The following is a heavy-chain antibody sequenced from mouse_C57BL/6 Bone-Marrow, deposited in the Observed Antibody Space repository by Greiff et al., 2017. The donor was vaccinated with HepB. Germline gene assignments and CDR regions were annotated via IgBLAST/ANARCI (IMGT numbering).Heavy chain of an antibody. CDR2: IYPGSGST. CDR3: ARCDYYGSSYAPCDY. D-gene: IGHD1-1*01. CDR1: GYTFTSYW. Sequence: QVQLQQPGAELVKPGASVKMSCKASGYTFTSYWITWVKQRPGQGLEWIGDIYPGSGSTNYNEKFKSKATLTVDTSSSTAYMQLSSLTSEDSAVYDCARCDYYGSSYAPCDYWGRGTTLTVSS. J-gene: IGHJ2*01. V-gene: IGHV1-55*01.